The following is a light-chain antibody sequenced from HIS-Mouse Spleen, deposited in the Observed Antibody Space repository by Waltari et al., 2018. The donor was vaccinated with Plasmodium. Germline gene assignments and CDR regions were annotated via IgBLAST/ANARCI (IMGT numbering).Light chain of an antibody. J-gene: IGLJ3*02. CDR3: YSTDSSGNHRV. Sequence: SYDLTQPPSVSVSPGQTARTTCPGDALPKKYAYWYQQKSGQAPVLVIYEASKRPSGIPERFSGSSSGTMATLTISGAQVEDEADYYCYSTDSSGNHRVFGGGTKLTVL. CDR1: ALPKKY. CDR2: EAS. V-gene: IGLV3-10*01.